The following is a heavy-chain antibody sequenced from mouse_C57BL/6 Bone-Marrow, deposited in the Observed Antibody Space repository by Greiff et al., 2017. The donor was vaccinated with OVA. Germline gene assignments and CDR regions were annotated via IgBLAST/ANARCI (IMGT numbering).Heavy chain of an antibody. CDR3: AKRGVGLAWVAY. D-gene: IGHD3-3*01. CDR2: IWGGGST. CDR1: GFSLTSYG. V-gene: IGHV2-9*01. J-gene: IGHJ3*01. Sequence: VKLVESGPGLVAPSQSLSITCTVSGFSLTSYGVDWVRQPPGKGLEWLGVIWGGGSTNYNSALMSSLSISNDNSKRQVFLIMNRLQTDSTAMYYGAKRGVGLAWVAYWGQGTLVTVSA.